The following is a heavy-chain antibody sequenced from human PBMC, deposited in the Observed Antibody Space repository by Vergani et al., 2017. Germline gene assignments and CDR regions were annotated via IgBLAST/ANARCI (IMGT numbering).Heavy chain of an antibody. CDR1: GFTFSSYG. CDR3: AKDREDSSGYSTIGGFDY. CDR2: IRYDGSNK. D-gene: IGHD3-22*01. V-gene: IGHV3-30*02. J-gene: IGHJ4*02. Sequence: VQLLESGGGVVQPGGSLRLSCAASGFTFSSYGMHWVRQAPGKGLEWVAFIRYDGSNKYYADSVKGRFTISRDNSKNTLYLQMNSLRAEDTAVYYCAKDREDSSGYSTIGGFDYWGQGTLVTVSS.